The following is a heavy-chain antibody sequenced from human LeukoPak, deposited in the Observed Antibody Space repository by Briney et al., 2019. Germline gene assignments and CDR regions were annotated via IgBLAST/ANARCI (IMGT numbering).Heavy chain of an antibody. V-gene: IGHV3-30*02. CDR3: AKVLRLGELSLSPPGGY. J-gene: IGHJ4*02. CDR2: IRYDGSNK. CDR1: GLALISYG. D-gene: IGHD3-16*02. Sequence: PGRCLRLSRAAAGLALISYGIGSGRPAPGKGLGWVVFIRYDGSNKYYADSVKGRVTISRDNSKNTLYLQMNSLRAEDTAVYYCAKVLRLGELSLSPPGGYWGQGTLVTVSS.